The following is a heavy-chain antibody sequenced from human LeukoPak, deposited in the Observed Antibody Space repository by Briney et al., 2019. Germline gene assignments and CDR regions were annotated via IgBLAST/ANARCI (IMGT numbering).Heavy chain of an antibody. D-gene: IGHD4-11*01. V-gene: IGHV3-11*01. Sequence: GGSLRLSCAASGFTFSDYFMSWIRQAPGKGLEWVSYISSRSTPIYYADSVKGRFTISRDNSKNTLYLQMNSLRAEDTAVYYCAKDPAMATVTTFDYWGQGTLVTVSS. J-gene: IGHJ4*02. CDR2: ISSRSTPI. CDR3: AKDPAMATVTTFDY. CDR1: GFTFSDYF.